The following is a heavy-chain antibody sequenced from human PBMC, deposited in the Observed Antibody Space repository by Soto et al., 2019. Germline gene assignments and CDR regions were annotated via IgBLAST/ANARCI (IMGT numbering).Heavy chain of an antibody. CDR3: GRDPPGSGWSLDY. J-gene: IGHJ4*02. D-gene: IGHD6-19*01. CDR1: GFSFRSSP. V-gene: IGHV3-33*08. CDR2: IWDDGSNK. Sequence: PGGSLRLSCAVSGFSFRSSPMSWVRRAPGKGLEWVSGIWDDGSNKHYADSVKGRFTVSRDNSEHTVSLQMNSLRVEDTAVYYCGRDPPGSGWSLDYWGQGTLVTVSS.